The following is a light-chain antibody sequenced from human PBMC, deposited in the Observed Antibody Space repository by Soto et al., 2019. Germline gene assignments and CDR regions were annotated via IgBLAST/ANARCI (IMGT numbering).Light chain of an antibody. J-gene: IGLJ1*01. Sequence: QSALTQPASVSGSPGQSIAISCTGTSSDVGGYNYVSWYQLHPDKAPKLIIYDVSNRPSGFFNRFSGSKSGNTASLTISGLQPEDETDYYCSSYTSSITRVFGTGTKVTVL. CDR2: DVS. CDR3: SSYTSSITRV. CDR1: SSDVGGYNY. V-gene: IGLV2-14*01.